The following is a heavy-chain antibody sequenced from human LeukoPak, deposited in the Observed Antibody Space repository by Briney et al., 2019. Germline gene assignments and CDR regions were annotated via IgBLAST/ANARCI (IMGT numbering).Heavy chain of an antibody. CDR2: ISYDGSNK. J-gene: IGHJ4*02. D-gene: IGHD6-19*01. Sequence: GGSLRLSCAASGFTFSSYGMHWVRQAPGKGLEWVAVISYDGSNKYYADSVKGRFTISRDNSKNTLYLQMNSLGAEDTAVYYCAKDTDSSGLDYWGQGTLVTVSS. CDR3: AKDTDSSGLDY. CDR1: GFTFSSYG. V-gene: IGHV3-30*18.